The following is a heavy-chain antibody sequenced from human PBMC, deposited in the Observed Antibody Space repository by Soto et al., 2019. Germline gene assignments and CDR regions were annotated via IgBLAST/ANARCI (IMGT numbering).Heavy chain of an antibody. Sequence: GGALKLSCAASGFTFSIYGMRLGRRESGEGLEWVAVISNDRSNKYYADSVKSRFTISRDNSKNTLYLQMNSLRAEDTTVYYCAKSPIYSAYAFDIWGQGTMVTVSS. CDR3: AKSPIYSAYAFDI. J-gene: IGHJ3*02. CDR2: ISNDRSNK. CDR1: GFTFSIYG. V-gene: IGHV3-30*18. D-gene: IGHD3-3*01.